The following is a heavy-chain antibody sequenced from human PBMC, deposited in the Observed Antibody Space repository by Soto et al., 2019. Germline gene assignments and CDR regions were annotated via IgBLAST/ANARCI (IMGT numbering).Heavy chain of an antibody. Sequence: PGGSLRLSCAASGFTFGSYAMSWVRQAPGKGLVWVSRINSDGSAITYADSVSGRFTISRDNAKNTLYLQMDSLRAEDTAVYFCASNIVVVPAAPYDDVFDVWGQGTMVTVSS. CDR1: GFTFGSYA. CDR3: ASNIVVVPAAPYDDVFDV. V-gene: IGHV3-74*01. CDR2: INSDGSAI. J-gene: IGHJ3*01. D-gene: IGHD2-2*01.